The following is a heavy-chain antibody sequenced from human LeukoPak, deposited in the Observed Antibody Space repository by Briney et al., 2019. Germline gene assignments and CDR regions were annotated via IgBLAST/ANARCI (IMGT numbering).Heavy chain of an antibody. V-gene: IGHV5-51*01. D-gene: IGHD4-17*01. CDR2: IYLGDSET. CDR1: GYSFSSYW. Sequence: GESLKISCKGSGYSFSSYWIGWVRQMPGKGLEWMGIIYLGDSETRYSPSFQGQVTISADKSISTAFLQWSSLKASDTAMYYCARPGRATVTRLDYWGQGTLVTVTS. CDR3: ARPGRATVTRLDY. J-gene: IGHJ4*02.